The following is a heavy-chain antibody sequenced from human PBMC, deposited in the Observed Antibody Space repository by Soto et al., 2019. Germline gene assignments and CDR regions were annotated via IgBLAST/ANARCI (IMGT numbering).Heavy chain of an antibody. CDR2: ISDTSHRI. J-gene: IGHJ5*02. V-gene: IGHV3-23*01. CDR1: GFNFGSNS. Sequence: EVLLLGSGGGLVQPGGSLRLSCSASGFNFGSNSMAWVRQAPGKGLEYVASISDTSHRIFHADPLKDRFTISRDNSRNRLYLEMKSLRAEDTVLYYWVILAEGKFDLWGQGPLVIVSS. CDR3: VILAEGKFDL. D-gene: IGHD6-19*01.